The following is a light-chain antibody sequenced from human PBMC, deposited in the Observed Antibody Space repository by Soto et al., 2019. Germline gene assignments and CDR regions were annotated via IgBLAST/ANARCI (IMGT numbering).Light chain of an antibody. J-gene: IGLJ2*01. Sequence: QAVVTQEPSLTVSPGGTVTLTCGSTTGAVTSGHYPYWFQQKPGQAPRTLIYDTTDKHSWTPARFSGSLLGGKAALTLSGAQPEDEAEYYCLLSYSGARIFGGGTKVTVL. CDR1: TGAVTSGHY. CDR2: DTT. V-gene: IGLV7-46*01. CDR3: LLSYSGARI.